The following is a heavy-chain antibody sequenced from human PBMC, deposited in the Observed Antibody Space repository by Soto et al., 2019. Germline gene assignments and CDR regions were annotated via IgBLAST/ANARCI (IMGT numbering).Heavy chain of an antibody. V-gene: IGHV1-46*01. CDR1: GYTLTIYY. CDR3: AKTHLISSSWYWSRTNNHYGMDV. J-gene: IGHJ6*02. Sequence: GASVKVSFRAAGYTLTIYYMHWVRQAPGQGRQWMRRINPSGGSTSYAQKFQARVNMTTDTSTSTVYMELSSLRSEDTAVYYCAKTHLISSSWYWSRTNNHYGMDVWGQGTTVTVSS. D-gene: IGHD6-13*01. CDR2: INPSGGST.